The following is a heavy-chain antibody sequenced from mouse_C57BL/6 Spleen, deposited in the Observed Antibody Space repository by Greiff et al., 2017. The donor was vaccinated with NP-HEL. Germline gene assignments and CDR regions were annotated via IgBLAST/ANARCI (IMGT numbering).Heavy chain of an antibody. J-gene: IGHJ2*01. CDR3: ARSANWDVGDYYFDY. CDR1: GYSITSGYD. Sequence: DVQLQESGPGMVKPSQSLSLTCTVTGYSITSGYDWHWIRHFPGNKLEWMGYISYSGSTNYNPSLKSRISITHDTSKNHFFLKLNSVTTEDTATYYCARSANWDVGDYYFDYWGQGTTLTVSS. V-gene: IGHV3-1*01. CDR2: ISYSGST. D-gene: IGHD4-1*01.